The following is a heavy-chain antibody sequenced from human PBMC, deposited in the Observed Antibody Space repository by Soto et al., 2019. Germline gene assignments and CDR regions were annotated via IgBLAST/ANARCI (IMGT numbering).Heavy chain of an antibody. J-gene: IGHJ4*02. Sequence: PGGSMRLSCAASGFTFSNAWMNGVRKDPGKGLEWVGRIKSKTDGGTTDYAAPVKGRFTISRDDSKNTLYLQMNSLKTEDTAVYYCTTVYLAFYSSGYCDYWGQGTLVTVSS. D-gene: IGHD3-22*01. CDR1: GFTFSNAW. CDR3: TTVYLAFYSSGYCDY. CDR2: IKSKTDGGTT. V-gene: IGHV3-15*07.